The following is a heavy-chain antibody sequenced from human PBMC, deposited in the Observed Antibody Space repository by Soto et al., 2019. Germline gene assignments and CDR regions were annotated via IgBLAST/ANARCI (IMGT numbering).Heavy chain of an antibody. CDR3: ARGHNFGYSTFDY. J-gene: IGHJ4*02. CDR1: GGSISSYY. CDR2: IYYSGST. V-gene: IGHV4-59*01. D-gene: IGHD5-18*01. Sequence: SETLSLTCTVSGGSISSYYWSWIRQPPGKGLEWIGYIYYSGSTNYNPSHKSRVTISVDTSKIQFSLKLSSVTAADTAVYYCARGHNFGYSTFDYWGQGTLVTSPQ.